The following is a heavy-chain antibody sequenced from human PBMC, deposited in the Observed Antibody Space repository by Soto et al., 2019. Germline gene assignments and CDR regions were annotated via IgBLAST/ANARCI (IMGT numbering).Heavy chain of an antibody. Sequence: PGGSLRLSCAASGFTFSSYSMNWVRQAPGKGLEWVSSISSSSSYIYYADSVKGRFTISRDNAKNSLYLQMNSLRAEDTAVYYCARALYYDFWIGYYDFLNYYYMHVWGKGTTVSGSS. V-gene: IGHV3-21*01. D-gene: IGHD3-3*01. CDR2: ISSSSSYI. CDR1: GFTFSSYS. J-gene: IGHJ6*03. CDR3: ARALYYDFWIGYYDFLNYYYMHV.